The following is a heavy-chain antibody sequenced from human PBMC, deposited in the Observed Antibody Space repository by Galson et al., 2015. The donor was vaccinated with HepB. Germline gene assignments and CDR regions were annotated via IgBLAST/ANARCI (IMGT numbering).Heavy chain of an antibody. CDR2: ISSSSSTI. Sequence: SLRLSCAASGFTFSSYSMNWVRQAPGKGLEWVSYISSSSSTIYYADSVKGRFTISRDNAKNSLYLQMNSLRAEDTAVYYCARVGATLYYYYGMDVWGQGTTVTVSS. J-gene: IGHJ6*02. CDR3: ARVGATLYYYYGMDV. D-gene: IGHD1-26*01. CDR1: GFTFSSYS. V-gene: IGHV3-48*01.